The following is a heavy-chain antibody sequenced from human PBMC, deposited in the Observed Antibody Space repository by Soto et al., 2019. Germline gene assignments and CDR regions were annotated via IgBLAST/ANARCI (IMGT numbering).Heavy chain of an antibody. Sequence: GGSLRLSCAASGFTFSSYAMHWVRQAPGKGLEWVAVISYDGSNKYYADSVKGRFTISRDNSKNTLYLQMNSLRAEDTAVYYCASLITGTTQFDYWGQGTLVTISS. V-gene: IGHV3-30-3*01. D-gene: IGHD1-20*01. CDR2: ISYDGSNK. J-gene: IGHJ4*02. CDR3: ASLITGTTQFDY. CDR1: GFTFSSYA.